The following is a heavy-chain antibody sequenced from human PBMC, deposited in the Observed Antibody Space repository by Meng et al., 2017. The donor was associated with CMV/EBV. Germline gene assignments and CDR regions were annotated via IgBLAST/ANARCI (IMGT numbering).Heavy chain of an antibody. Sequence: GSLRLSCTVSGGSTSSYYWSWIRQPPGKGLEWIGYIYYSGSTNYNPSLKSRVTISVDTSKNQFSLKLSSVTAADTAVYYCARGDIVVVPGAHYYYYGMDVWGQGTTVTVSS. CDR1: GGSTSSYY. D-gene: IGHD2-2*01. J-gene: IGHJ6*02. CDR3: ARGDIVVVPGAHYYYYGMDV. CDR2: IYYSGST. V-gene: IGHV4-59*01.